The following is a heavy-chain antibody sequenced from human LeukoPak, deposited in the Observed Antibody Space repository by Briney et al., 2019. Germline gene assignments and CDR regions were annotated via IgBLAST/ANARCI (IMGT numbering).Heavy chain of an antibody. CDR2: IYPGDSDT. Sequence: PGESLKISCQGSGYSFTSYWIGWVRQMPGKGLEWMGIIYPGDSDTRYSPSFQGQVTISADKSISTTYLQWSSLKASDTAMYYCARQHDSSGWYVHFDYWGQGTLVTVSS. D-gene: IGHD6-19*01. CDR3: ARQHDSSGWYVHFDY. V-gene: IGHV5-51*01. J-gene: IGHJ4*02. CDR1: GYSFTSYW.